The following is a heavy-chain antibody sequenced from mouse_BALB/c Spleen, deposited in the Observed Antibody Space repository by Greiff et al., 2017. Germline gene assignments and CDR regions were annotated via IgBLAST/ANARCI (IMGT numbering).Heavy chain of an antibody. V-gene: IGHV14-3*02. Sequence: EVQLQQSGAELVKPGASVKLSCTASGFNIKDTYMHWVKQRPEQGLEWIGRIDPANGNTKYDPKFQGKATITADTSSNTAYLQLSSLTSEDTAVYYCARSDGTGYFDYWGQGTTLTVSS. D-gene: IGHD4-1*01. J-gene: IGHJ2*01. CDR3: ARSDGTGYFDY. CDR1: GFNIKDTY. CDR2: IDPANGNT.